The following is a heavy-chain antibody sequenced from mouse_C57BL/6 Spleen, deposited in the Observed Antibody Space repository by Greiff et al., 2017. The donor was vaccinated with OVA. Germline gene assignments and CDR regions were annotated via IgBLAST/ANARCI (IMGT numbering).Heavy chain of an antibody. CDR1: GYTFTSYW. CDR3: ARGYYGSSTSWFAY. CDR2: IDPSDSYT. D-gene: IGHD1-1*01. J-gene: IGHJ3*01. V-gene: IGHV1-69*01. Sequence: QVQLQQPGAELVMPGASVKLSCKASGYTFTSYWMHWVKQRPGQGLEWIGEIDPSDSYTNYNQKFKGKSTVTVDKSSSTAYMQLSSLTSEDSAVYFCARGYYGSSTSWFAYWGQGTLVTVSA.